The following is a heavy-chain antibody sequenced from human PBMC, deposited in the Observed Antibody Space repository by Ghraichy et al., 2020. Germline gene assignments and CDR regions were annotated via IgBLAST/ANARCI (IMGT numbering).Heavy chain of an antibody. CDR3: ARHNCFSSTSCFHYYYGMDV. Sequence: SETLSLTCTVSGDSISDYYWSWIRQPPGKGLEWIGYIYYSGSTNYNPSLKSRVTISVDTSKNQFSLKLSSVTAADTAVYYCARHNCFSSTSCFHYYYGMDVWGLGTTVTVSS. D-gene: IGHD2-2*01. CDR2: IYYSGST. V-gene: IGHV4-59*08. CDR1: GDSISDYY. J-gene: IGHJ6*02.